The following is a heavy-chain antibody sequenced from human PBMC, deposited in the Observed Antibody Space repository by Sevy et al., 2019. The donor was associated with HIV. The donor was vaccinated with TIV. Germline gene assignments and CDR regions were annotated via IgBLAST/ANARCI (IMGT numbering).Heavy chain of an antibody. D-gene: IGHD3-22*01. J-gene: IGHJ4*02. CDR1: GFTFDDYA. CDR2: ISAGGYST. CDR3: AKDFSDVYYYDSSATVDY. V-gene: IGHV3-23*01. Sequence: GGSLRLSCAASGFTFDDYAMHWVRQAPGKGLEWVSSISAGGYSTYYADSVKGRFTLSRDNSRNTLDLQMNSLRADDTAVYYCAKDFSDVYYYDSSATVDYWGQGTLVTVSS.